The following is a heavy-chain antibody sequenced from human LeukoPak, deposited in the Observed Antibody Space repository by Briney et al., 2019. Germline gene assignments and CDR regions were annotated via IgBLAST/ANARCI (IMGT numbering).Heavy chain of an antibody. CDR1: GGSISSYY. Sequence: SETLSLTCTASGGSISSYYWSWIRQPPGKGLEWIGYIYYSGSTNYNPSLKSRVTISVDTSKNQFSLKLSSVTAADTAVYYCAGTSITMVRDPYRYYYGMDVWGQGTTVTVSS. V-gene: IGHV4-59*08. CDR3: AGTSITMVRDPYRYYYGMDV. CDR2: IYYSGST. D-gene: IGHD3-10*01. J-gene: IGHJ6*02.